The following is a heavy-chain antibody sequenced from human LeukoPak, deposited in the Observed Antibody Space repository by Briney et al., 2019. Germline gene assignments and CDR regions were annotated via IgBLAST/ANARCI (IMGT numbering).Heavy chain of an antibody. J-gene: IGHJ4*02. CDR1: GYTFTSYA. CDR3: VGRAAAGTRMMAEY. CDR2: INTNTGNP. D-gene: IGHD6-13*01. V-gene: IGHV7-4-1*02. Sequence: GASVKVSCKASGYTFTSYAMNWVRQAPGQGLEWMGWINTNTGNPTYAQGFTGRFVFSLDTSVSTAYLQISSLKAEDTAVYYCVGRAAAGTRMMAEYWGQGTLVTVSS.